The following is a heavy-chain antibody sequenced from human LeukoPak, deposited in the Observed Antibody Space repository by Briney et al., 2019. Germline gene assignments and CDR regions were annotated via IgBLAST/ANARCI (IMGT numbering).Heavy chain of an antibody. CDR3: ASRRDGSNYAAFDI. J-gene: IGHJ3*02. Sequence: ASVKVSCKASGYTFTGYYMHWVRQAPGQGLEWMGIINFSGGTTSYPQKFQGRVTMTRDTSTSTVYMELSSLRSEDTAVYYCASRRDGSNYAAFDIWGQGTMVTVSS. CDR2: INFSGGTT. D-gene: IGHD5-12*01. V-gene: IGHV1-46*01. CDR1: GYTFTGYY.